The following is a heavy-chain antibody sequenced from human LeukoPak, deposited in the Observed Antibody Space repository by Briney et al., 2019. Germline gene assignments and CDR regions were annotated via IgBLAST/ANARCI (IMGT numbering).Heavy chain of an antibody. CDR2: IYTSGST. V-gene: IGHV4-4*07. J-gene: IGHJ3*01. CDR1: VGSISSHN. CDR3: ARDSRSQPLNAFDV. Sequence: SETLSLTCTVSVGSISSHNRGWVRQPAGKGLEWIGRIYTSGSTNYNPSLKSRVTMSVEKSKNQFSLKLSSVTAADTAVYYCARDSRSQPLNAFDVWGQGTMVTVSS. D-gene: IGHD2-2*01.